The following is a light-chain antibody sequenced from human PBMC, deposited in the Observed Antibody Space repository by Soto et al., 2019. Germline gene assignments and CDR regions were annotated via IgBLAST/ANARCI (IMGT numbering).Light chain of an antibody. CDR3: SSYTSSSTRDV. CDR1: SSDVGGYNY. V-gene: IGLV2-14*01. J-gene: IGLJ1*01. CDR2: DVS. Sequence: QSVLTQPASVCGSPGQSITISFTGTSSDVGGYNYGSWYQQHPGKAPKLMIYDVSNRPSGVSNRFSGSKSGNTASLTISGLQAEDEADYYYSSYTSSSTRDVFGTGTKLTVL.